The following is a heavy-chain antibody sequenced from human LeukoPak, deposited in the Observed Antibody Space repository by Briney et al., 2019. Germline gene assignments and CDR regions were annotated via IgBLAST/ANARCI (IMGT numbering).Heavy chain of an antibody. Sequence: PSETLSLTCAVYGGSFSGYYWSWIRQPPGKGLEWIGEINHSGSTNYNPSLKSRVTISVDTSKNQFSLKLSSVTAADTAVYYCATPERDSSGWYVLDYWGQGTLVTVSS. V-gene: IGHV4-34*01. CDR1: GGSFSGYY. J-gene: IGHJ4*02. D-gene: IGHD6-19*01. CDR2: INHSGST. CDR3: ATPERDSSGWYVLDY.